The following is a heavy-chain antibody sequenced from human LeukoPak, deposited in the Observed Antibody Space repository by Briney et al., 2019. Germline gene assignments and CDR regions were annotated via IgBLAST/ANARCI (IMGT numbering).Heavy chain of an antibody. Sequence: PSETLSLTCSVSGASISSSYWDWFRQSPGKGLEWIGFVYYTGSATYNPSLESRVTISVDTSKNQFSLKLSSVTAADTAVYYCARLYGGKLDYWGQGTLVTVSS. V-gene: IGHV4-59*08. CDR2: VYYTGSA. J-gene: IGHJ4*02. CDR3: ARLYGGKLDY. D-gene: IGHD4-23*01. CDR1: GASISSSY.